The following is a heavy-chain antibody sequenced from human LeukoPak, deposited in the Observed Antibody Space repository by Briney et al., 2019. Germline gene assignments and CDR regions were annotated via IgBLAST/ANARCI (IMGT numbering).Heavy chain of an antibody. V-gene: IGHV3-49*04. J-gene: IGHJ4*02. D-gene: IGHD3-10*01. Sequence: GGSLRLSCTASGFTFADYNMNWVRQAPGKGLEWVGYIRSKTHDGTTDYVASVKGRFTISRDDSKSIAYLEMTSLKSEDTAVYYCSRGQQYHYGPAFDYWGQGTLVTVSS. CDR3: SRGQQYHYGPAFDY. CDR2: IRSKTHDGTT. CDR1: GFTFADYN.